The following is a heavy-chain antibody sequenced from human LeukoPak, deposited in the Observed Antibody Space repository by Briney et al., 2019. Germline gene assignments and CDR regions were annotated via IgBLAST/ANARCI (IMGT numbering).Heavy chain of an antibody. CDR3: ARGPMTGTTSYMDV. V-gene: IGHV3-48*02. D-gene: IGHD1-7*01. CDR1: GFTFSSYS. CDR2: ISVSGSIT. J-gene: IGHJ6*03. Sequence: PGGSLRLSCAASGFTFSSYSMNWVRQAPGKGPECVSHISVSGSITFYADSVKGRFTISRDNAKNSLYLQMSSLRDEDTAVYYCARGPMTGTTSYMDVWGKGTTVTVSS.